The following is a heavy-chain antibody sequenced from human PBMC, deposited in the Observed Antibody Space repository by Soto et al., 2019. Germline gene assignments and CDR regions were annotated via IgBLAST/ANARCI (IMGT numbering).Heavy chain of an antibody. D-gene: IGHD2-2*01. CDR3: ARDVNIVVVPAATTLGLAD. CDR2: IWYDGSNK. CDR1: GFTFSSYG. J-gene: IGHJ4*02. Sequence: GGSLRLSCAASGFTFSSYGMHWVRQAPGKGLEWVAVIWYDGSNKYYADSVKGRFTISRDNSKNTLYLQMNSLRAEDTAVYYCARDVNIVVVPAATTLGLADWGQGTLVTVSS. V-gene: IGHV3-33*01.